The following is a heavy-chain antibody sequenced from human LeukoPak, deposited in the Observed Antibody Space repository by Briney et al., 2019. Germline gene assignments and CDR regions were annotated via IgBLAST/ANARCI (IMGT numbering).Heavy chain of an antibody. D-gene: IGHD6-13*01. V-gene: IGHV3-30*18. J-gene: IGHJ4*02. CDR2: ISHSGRD. CDR3: AKEEYAGPDY. CDR1: GFTFSSYG. Sequence: GGSLRLSCAASGFTFSSYGMHWVRQAPGKGLEWVAVISHSGRDDYAESVKGRFTISRDNSKNTVYLQMNSLRAEDTAVYYCAKEEYAGPDYWGQGTLVTVSS.